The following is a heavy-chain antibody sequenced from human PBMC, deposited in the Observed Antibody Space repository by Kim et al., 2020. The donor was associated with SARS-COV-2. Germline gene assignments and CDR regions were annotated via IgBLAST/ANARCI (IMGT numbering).Heavy chain of an antibody. CDR3: ARGPLTGYYLVDY. V-gene: IGHV1-69*02. CDR1: GGTFSSYT. CDR2: IIPILGIA. Sequence: SVKVSCKASGGTFSSYTISWVRQAPGQGLEWMGRIIPILGIANYAQKFQGRVTITADKSTSTAYMELSSLRSEDTAVYYCARGPLTGYYLVDYWGQGTLVTVSS. D-gene: IGHD3-9*01. J-gene: IGHJ4*02.